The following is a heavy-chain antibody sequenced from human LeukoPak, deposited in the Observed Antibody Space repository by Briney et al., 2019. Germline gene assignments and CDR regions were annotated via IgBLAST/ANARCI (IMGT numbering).Heavy chain of an antibody. CDR1: GFTFSTYD. CDR2: IGSSSRTI. J-gene: IGHJ6*02. CDR3: ARLRYYAMDV. V-gene: IGHV3-48*01. Sequence: GGSLRLSCAASGFTFSTYDMNWVRQAPGKGLEWVSYIGSSSRTISYADSVKGRFTISRDNAKNSLYLQMNSLRAEDTAVYYCARLRYYAMDVWGQGTTVTASS.